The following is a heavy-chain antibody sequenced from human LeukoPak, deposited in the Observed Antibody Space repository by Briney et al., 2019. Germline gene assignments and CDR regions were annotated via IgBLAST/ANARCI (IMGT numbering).Heavy chain of an antibody. CDR2: ISPSDSDT. V-gene: IGHV5-51*01. D-gene: IGHD1-26*01. CDR3: ARHFGGTYSAFDP. Sequence: GESLKISCKGSGYNFTSDWIGWVRQMPGKGLEWMGIISPSDSDTRYSPSLQGQVTISADKSISTAYLQWNSLEASDAAMYYCARHFGGTYSAFDPWGQGTLVTVSS. J-gene: IGHJ5*02. CDR1: GYNFTSDW.